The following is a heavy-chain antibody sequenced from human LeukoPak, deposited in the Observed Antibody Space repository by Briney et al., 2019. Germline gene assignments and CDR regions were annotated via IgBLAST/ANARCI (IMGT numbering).Heavy chain of an antibody. CDR3: ARDSGNFHYDMDV. J-gene: IGHJ6*02. CDR1: GYTVTSYY. Sequence: ASVKVSCKASGYTVTSYYMHWVRQAPGQGLEWMGIVNPSSISASYAQKFQGRVTMTRDTSTSTVGMELSSLRSEDTAVYYCARDSGNFHYDMDVWGQGTTVIVSS. CDR2: VNPSSISA. D-gene: IGHD3-10*01. V-gene: IGHV1-46*01.